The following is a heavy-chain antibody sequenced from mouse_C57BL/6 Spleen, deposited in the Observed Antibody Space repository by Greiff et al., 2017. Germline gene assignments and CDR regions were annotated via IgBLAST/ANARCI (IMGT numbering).Heavy chain of an antibody. CDR1: GYAFSSSW. J-gene: IGHJ2*01. D-gene: IGHD1-1*01. CDR3: ARRGNYYGSSDFDY. Sequence: QVQLQQSGPELVKPGASVKISCKASGYAFSSSWMNWVKQRPGKGLEWIGRFYPGDGDTNYNGKFKGKATLTADKSSSTAYMQLSSLTSEDSAVYFCARRGNYYGSSDFDYWGQGTTLTVSS. V-gene: IGHV1-82*01. CDR2: FYPGDGDT.